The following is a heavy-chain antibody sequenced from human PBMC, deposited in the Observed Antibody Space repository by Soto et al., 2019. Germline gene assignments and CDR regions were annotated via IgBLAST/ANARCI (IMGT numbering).Heavy chain of an antibody. CDR3: ASQKLDVPEYFDY. V-gene: IGHV4-39*01. CDR1: SAPVSSTTYT. Sequence: SETLSLTCTVSSAPVSSTTYTWAWIRQPPGKGLEWVASVYYGGRSYYSPSLKSRVTTSIDTSRNQFSLKLTSVTAADTAVYYCASQKLDVPEYFDYWGQGTLVTVSS. D-gene: IGHD1-1*01. CDR2: VYYGGRS. J-gene: IGHJ4*02.